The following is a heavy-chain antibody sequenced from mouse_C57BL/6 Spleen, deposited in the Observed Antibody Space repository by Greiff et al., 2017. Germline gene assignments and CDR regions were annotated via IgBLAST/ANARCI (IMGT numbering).Heavy chain of an antibody. CDR1: GYTFTDHT. CDR2: IYPRDGST. Sequence: VQLQQSDAELVKPGASVKISCKVSGYTFTDHTIHWMKQRPEQGLEWIGYIYPRDGSTKYNEKSKGKATLTADKSSSTAYMQLNSLTSEDSAVYFCARGSVLPYVPYAMDYWGQGTSVTVSS. CDR3: ARGSVLPYVPYAMDY. V-gene: IGHV1-78*01. J-gene: IGHJ4*01.